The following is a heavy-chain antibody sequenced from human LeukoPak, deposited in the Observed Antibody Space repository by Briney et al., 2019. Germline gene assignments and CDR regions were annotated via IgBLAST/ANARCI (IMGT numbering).Heavy chain of an antibody. CDR1: GFTFSIYA. D-gene: IGHD6-13*01. CDR3: AKDSYSVAAAHSY. Sequence: GRSLRPSCAASGFTFSIYAISCVRHAPGKGLGWVSAISGSGGSTYYADCVKGRFTISRDNSKNTLYLQMNSLRAEDTAVYYCAKDSYSVAAAHSYWGQGTLVTVSS. V-gene: IGHV3-23*01. CDR2: ISGSGGST. J-gene: IGHJ4*02.